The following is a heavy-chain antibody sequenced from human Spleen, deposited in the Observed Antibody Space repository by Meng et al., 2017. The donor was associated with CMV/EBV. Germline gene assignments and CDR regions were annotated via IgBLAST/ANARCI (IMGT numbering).Heavy chain of an antibody. CDR2: MYHSGST. V-gene: IGHV4-38-2*02. CDR3: ARIVTGYYDSSGYYSRYYYYGMDV. Sequence: SETLSLTCTVSGYSISSGYYWGWIRQSPGKGLEWVASMYHSGSTSYNPSLKSRVTISVDTSKNQFSVKLSSVTAADTAVYYCARIVTGYYDSSGYYSRYYYYGMDVWGQGTTVTVSS. CDR1: GYSISSGYY. D-gene: IGHD3-22*01. J-gene: IGHJ6*02.